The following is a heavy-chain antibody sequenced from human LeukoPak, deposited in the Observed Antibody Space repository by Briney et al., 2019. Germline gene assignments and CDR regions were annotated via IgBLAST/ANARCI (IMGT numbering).Heavy chain of an antibody. CDR1: GGSFSGYY. J-gene: IGHJ4*02. V-gene: IGHV4-34*01. Sequence: PSETLSLTCAVYGGSFSGYYWSWIRQPPGKGLEWIGEINHSGSTNYNPSLKSRVTISVDTSKNQFSLKLSSVTAADTAVYYCAGVRGHYYGSGSYSYLDYWGQGTLVTVSS. D-gene: IGHD3-10*01. CDR3: AGVRGHYYGSGSYSYLDY. CDR2: INHSGST.